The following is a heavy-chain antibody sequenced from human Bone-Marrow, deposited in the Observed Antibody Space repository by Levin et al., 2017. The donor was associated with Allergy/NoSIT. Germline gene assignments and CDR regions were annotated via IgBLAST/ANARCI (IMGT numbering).Heavy chain of an antibody. CDR2: LSGSGSST. Sequence: GESLKISCAGSGVSLSNYPMNWFRLAPGKGLEWVSGLSGSGSSTYYADSVKGRFIVSRDKSKNTLYLQMNSLRVEDTAIYYCAKDRFLIAVADHWGQGTLVTVSS. D-gene: IGHD6-19*01. V-gene: IGHV3-23*01. CDR3: AKDRFLIAVADH. CDR1: GVSLSNYP. J-gene: IGHJ4*02.